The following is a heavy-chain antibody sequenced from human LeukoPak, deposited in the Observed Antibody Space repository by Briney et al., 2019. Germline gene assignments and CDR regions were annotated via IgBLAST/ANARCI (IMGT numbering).Heavy chain of an antibody. CDR3: ARDLYGEQLGMDV. V-gene: IGHV3-66*01. CDR2: IYSGGST. CDR1: GFTVSSNY. D-gene: IGHD4-17*01. J-gene: IGHJ6*02. Sequence: GGSLRLSCAASGFTVSSNYMSWVRQAPGKGLEWVSVIYSGGSTYYADSVKGRFTISRDNSKNTLYLQMNSLRAEDTAVYYCARDLYGEQLGMDVWGQGTTVTVSS.